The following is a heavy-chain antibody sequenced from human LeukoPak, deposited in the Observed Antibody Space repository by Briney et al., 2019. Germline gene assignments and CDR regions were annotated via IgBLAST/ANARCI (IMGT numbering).Heavy chain of an antibody. V-gene: IGHV3-21*01. D-gene: IGHD3-16*02. CDR3: ARVNDYVWGSYRFLDY. J-gene: IGHJ4*02. Sequence: GGSLRLSCAASGFTFSSYSMNWVRQAPGKGLEWVSSISSSSSYIYYADSMKGRFTISRDNAKNSLYLQMNSLRAEDTAVYYCARVNDYVWGSYRFLDYWGQGTLVTVSS. CDR1: GFTFSSYS. CDR2: ISSSSSYI.